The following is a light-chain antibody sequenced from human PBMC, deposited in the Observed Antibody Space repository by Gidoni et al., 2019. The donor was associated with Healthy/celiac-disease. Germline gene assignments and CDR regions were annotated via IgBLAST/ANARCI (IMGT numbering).Light chain of an antibody. CDR2: DAS. CDR3: QQRSNWPPFT. J-gene: IGKJ3*01. Sequence: IVFTHSPATLSLSPGERATLSCRASQSVSSYLAWYQQKPGQAPRLLIYDASNRATGIPARFSGSGSGTDFTLTISSLEPEDFAVYYCQQRSNWPPFTFGPGTKVDIK. V-gene: IGKV3-11*01. CDR1: QSVSSY.